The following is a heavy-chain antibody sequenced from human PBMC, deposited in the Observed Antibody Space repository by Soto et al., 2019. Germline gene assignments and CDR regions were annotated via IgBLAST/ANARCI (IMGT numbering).Heavy chain of an antibody. CDR3: ARATHGSHWFDP. V-gene: IGHV6-1*01. D-gene: IGHD2-15*01. J-gene: IGHJ5*02. CDR1: GDSVSSNSVT. CDR2: TYYRSTWYN. Sequence: SQTLSLTCVISGDSVSSNSVTWNWIRQSPSRGLEWLGRTYYRSTWYNEYAATVTSRIAINPDTSKNQVSLHLSSVTPEDTAVYYCARATHGSHWFDPWGQGTLVTVSS.